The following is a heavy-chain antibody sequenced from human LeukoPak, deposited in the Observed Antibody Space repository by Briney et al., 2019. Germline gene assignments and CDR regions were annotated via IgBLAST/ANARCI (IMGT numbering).Heavy chain of an antibody. Sequence: SGGSLRLSCAASGFTFTSYWMHWVRQAPGKGLVWVSRINGDGGSTSYADSVKGRFAISRDNAENTLVLQMNSLRAEDTAVYYCGRDLYGDYVDYWGQGTLVTVAS. D-gene: IGHD4-17*01. CDR2: INGDGGST. V-gene: IGHV3-74*01. CDR1: GFTFTSYW. J-gene: IGHJ4*02. CDR3: GRDLYGDYVDY.